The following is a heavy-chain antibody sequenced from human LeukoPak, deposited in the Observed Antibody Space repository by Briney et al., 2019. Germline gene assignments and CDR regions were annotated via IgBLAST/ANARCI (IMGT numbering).Heavy chain of an antibody. J-gene: IGHJ6*03. CDR3: ARGVGPTIFGVVISYYYYYYVDV. Sequence: SETLSLTCTVSGGSISSGDYYWSWIRQPPGKGLEWIGYIYYSGSSSYNPSLKSRITISVDTSKNQFSLKLSSVTAADTAVYYCARGVGPTIFGVVISYYYYYYVDVWGKGTTVTVSS. V-gene: IGHV4-30-4*02. CDR2: IYYSGSS. D-gene: IGHD3-3*01. CDR1: GGSISSGDYY.